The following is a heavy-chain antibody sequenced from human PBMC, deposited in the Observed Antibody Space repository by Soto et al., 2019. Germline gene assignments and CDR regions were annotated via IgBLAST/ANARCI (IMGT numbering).Heavy chain of an antibody. V-gene: IGHV4-59*01. Sequence: SETLSLTCTVSGGSISSYYWSWIRQPPGKGLEWIGYIYYSGSTKYNPSLKSRVTISVDTSKNQFSLKLSSVTAADTAVYYCARRYSGYDYYYYMDVWGKGTTVTVSS. D-gene: IGHD5-12*01. J-gene: IGHJ6*03. CDR1: GGSISSYY. CDR3: ARRYSGYDYYYYMDV. CDR2: IYYSGST.